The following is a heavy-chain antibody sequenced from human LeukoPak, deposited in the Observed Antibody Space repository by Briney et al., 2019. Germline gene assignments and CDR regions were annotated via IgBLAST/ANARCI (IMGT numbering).Heavy chain of an antibody. CDR1: GDSIGSGPYY. V-gene: IGHV4-39*01. CDR3: ARRDNSDSSGYFDH. D-gene: IGHD3-22*01. J-gene: IGHJ4*02. Sequence: PSETLSLTCSVSGDSIGSGPYYWSWIRQSPGKGLEWIGTIYYTRNTYYNSSLKSRVTISIDTSKNQFSLKLSSVTAADTAIYYCARRDNSDSSGYFDHWGQGTLVTVSS. CDR2: IYYTRNT.